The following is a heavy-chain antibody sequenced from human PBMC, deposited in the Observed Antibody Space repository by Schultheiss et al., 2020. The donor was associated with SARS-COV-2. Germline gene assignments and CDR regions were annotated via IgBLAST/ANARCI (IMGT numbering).Heavy chain of an antibody. V-gene: IGHV1-2*04. J-gene: IGHJ5*02. CDR3: ARYREDGELLRFDP. Sequence: ASVKVSCKASGYTFTSYGISWVRQAPGQGLEWMGWINPNSGGTNYAQKFQGWVTMTRDTSISTAYMELSRLRSDDTAVYYCARYREDGELLRFDPWGQGTLVTVSS. CDR1: GYTFTSYG. CDR2: INPNSGGT. D-gene: IGHD3-10*01.